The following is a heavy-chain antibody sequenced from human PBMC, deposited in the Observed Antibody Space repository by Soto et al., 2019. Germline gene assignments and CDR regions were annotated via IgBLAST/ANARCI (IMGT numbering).Heavy chain of an antibody. CDR3: ARGLTYDILTGGNWFDP. CDR2: MNPNSGNT. J-gene: IGHJ5*02. V-gene: IGHV1-8*01. CDR1: GYTFTSYD. Sequence: QVQLVQSGAEVKKPGASVKVSCKASGYTFTSYDINWVRQATGQGLEWMGWMNPNSGNTGYAQTFQGRVTMTRNTSRSTAYMELSSLRSEDPAVYYGARGLTYDILTGGNWFDPWGEGTLVTVSS. D-gene: IGHD3-9*01.